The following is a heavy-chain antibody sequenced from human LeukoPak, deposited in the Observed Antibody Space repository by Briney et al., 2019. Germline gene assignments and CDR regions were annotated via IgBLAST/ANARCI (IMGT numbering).Heavy chain of an antibody. V-gene: IGHV3-48*03. D-gene: IGHD4-17*01. J-gene: IGHJ4*02. CDR2: ISRAGFEI. CDR1: GFTFSTHE. CDR3: ARDPIYGDRREFDY. Sequence: GGSLRFSCVGSGFTFSTHEMNWVRQAPGKGLEWLSFISRAGFEIHYAASVEGRFTVSRDNAKNSLYLQMNSLRAEDTAVYYCARDPIYGDRREFDYWGQGTLVTVSS.